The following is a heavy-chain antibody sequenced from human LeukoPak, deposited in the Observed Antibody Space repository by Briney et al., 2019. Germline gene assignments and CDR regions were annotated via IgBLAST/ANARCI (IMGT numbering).Heavy chain of an antibody. V-gene: IGHV1-18*01. CDR1: GYTFSEYN. J-gene: IGHJ4*02. CDR2: ISAYNGNT. CDR3: ARVGAYCTSTSCLDY. Sequence: ASVKVSCKASGYTFSEYNFSWVRQVPGQGLEWLGWISAYNGNTNYAQKLQGRVTMTTDTSTSTAYMELRSLTSDDTAVYYCARVGAYCTSTSCLDYWGQGTLVTVSS. D-gene: IGHD2-2*01.